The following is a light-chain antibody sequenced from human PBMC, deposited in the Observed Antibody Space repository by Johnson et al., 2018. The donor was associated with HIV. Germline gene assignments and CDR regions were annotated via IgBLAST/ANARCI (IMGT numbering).Light chain of an antibody. V-gene: IGLV1-51*02. CDR1: SSNIGSND. CDR2: ENN. J-gene: IGLJ1*01. Sequence: QSVLTQAPSVSVAPGQKVTVSCSGSSSNIGSNDVSWYQQFPGAAPKLLIYENNKRPSGIPDRFSGSKSGTSATLGITRLQTGDEADYYCGTWDSSLSAGVFGTGTKVTVV. CDR3: GTWDSSLSAGV.